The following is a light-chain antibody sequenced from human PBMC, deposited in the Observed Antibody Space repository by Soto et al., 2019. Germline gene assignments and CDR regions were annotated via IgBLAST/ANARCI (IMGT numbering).Light chain of an antibody. CDR2: DVS. CDR3: QQYGTAPHT. V-gene: IGKV3-20*01. J-gene: IGKJ2*01. Sequence: DIVLTQSPGTLSLSPGERATLSCRASQSVSSSYLAWYQQKPGQAPGLLIYDVSSRATVIPDRSSGSGSGTDFTLTISGLEPEDVAVYYCQQYGTAPHTFGQGTKLEIK. CDR1: QSVSSSY.